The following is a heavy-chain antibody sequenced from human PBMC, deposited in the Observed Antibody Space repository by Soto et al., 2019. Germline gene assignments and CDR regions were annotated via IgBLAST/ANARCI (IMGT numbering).Heavy chain of an antibody. J-gene: IGHJ5*02. Sequence: PLVESGGGLVQPGGSLRLSCAASGFTFSGYWMHWVRQAPGKGLVWVSRIKSDGSITSYVDSVKGRFTISRDNSKNTLFLQMNSLRAEDTGVYYCARSDWFDPWGQGTLVIVSS. CDR1: GFTFSGYW. V-gene: IGHV3-74*01. CDR2: IKSDGSIT. CDR3: ARSDWFDP.